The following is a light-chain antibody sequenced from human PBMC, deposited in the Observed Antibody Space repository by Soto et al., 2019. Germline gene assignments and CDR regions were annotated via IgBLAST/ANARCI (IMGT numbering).Light chain of an antibody. Sequence: SYELTQPPSVSGAPGQTARITCGGDNIGGKSVHWYQQRPGQAPVLVVYDDRDRPSGIPERFSGSNSGNTATLTISRVEAGDEADYYCQVWDGSGDQVFGGGTKLTVL. CDR2: DDR. V-gene: IGLV3-21*02. CDR1: NIGGKS. CDR3: QVWDGSGDQV. J-gene: IGLJ3*02.